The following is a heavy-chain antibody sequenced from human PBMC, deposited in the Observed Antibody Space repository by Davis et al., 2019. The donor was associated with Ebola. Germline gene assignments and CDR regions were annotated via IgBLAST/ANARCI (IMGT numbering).Heavy chain of an antibody. CDR2: IRSKANSYAT. J-gene: IGHJ4*02. V-gene: IGHV3-73*01. CDR3: TSRYSSTNDY. Sequence: GESPKIPCAASGFTFSSYGMPWVRQASGEGLEWVGRIRSKANSYATAYAASVKGRFTISRDDSKNTAYLQMNSLKTEDTAVYYCTSRYSSTNDYWGQGTLVTVSS. D-gene: IGHD6-13*01. CDR1: GFTFSSYG.